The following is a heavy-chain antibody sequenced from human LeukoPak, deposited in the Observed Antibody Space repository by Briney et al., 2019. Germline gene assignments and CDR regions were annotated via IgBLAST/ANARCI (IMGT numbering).Heavy chain of an antibody. CDR1: GFTFSSYG. J-gene: IGHJ4*02. D-gene: IGHD3-10*01. CDR3: AKDRWFGEFLTNYFDY. V-gene: IGHV3-30*18. Sequence: GRSLRLSRAASGFTFSSYGMHWVRQAPGKGLEWVAVISYDGSNKYYADSVKGRFTISRDNSKNTLYLQMNSLRAEDTAVYYCAKDRWFGEFLTNYFDYWGQGTLVTVSS. CDR2: ISYDGSNK.